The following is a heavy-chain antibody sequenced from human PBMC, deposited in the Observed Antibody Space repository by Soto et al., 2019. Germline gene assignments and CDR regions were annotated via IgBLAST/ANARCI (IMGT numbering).Heavy chain of an antibody. CDR2: IYYSGST. J-gene: IGHJ5*02. CDR3: ASGSSVCSINWFDP. CDR1: GGSVSSGSYY. V-gene: IGHV4-61*01. D-gene: IGHD3-10*01. Sequence: PSETLSLTCTVSGGSVSSGSYYWSWIRQPPGKALEWIGYIYYSGSTNYNHSLNSRVTISVDTSNNQFSLKLSSVTAADTAVYYCASGSSVCSINWFDPLGQGTLVTVS.